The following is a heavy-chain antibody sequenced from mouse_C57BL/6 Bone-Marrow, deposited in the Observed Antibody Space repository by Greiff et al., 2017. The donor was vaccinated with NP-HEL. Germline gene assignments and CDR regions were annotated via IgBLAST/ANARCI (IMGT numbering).Heavy chain of an antibody. CDR3: ARPIYYSNFFDY. J-gene: IGHJ2*01. V-gene: IGHV1-81*01. Sequence: VQLQQSGAELARPGASVKLSCKASGYTFTSYGISWVKQRTGQGLEWIGEIYPRSGNTYYNAKFKGKATLTADKSSSTAYMELRSLTSEDSAVYFCARPIYYSNFFDYWGQGTTLTVSS. D-gene: IGHD2-5*01. CDR1: GYTFTSYG. CDR2: IYPRSGNT.